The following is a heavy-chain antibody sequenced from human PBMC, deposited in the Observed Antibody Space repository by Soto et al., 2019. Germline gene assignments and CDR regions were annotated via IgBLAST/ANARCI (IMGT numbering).Heavy chain of an antibody. CDR2: ISGSGGST. V-gene: IGHV3-23*01. J-gene: IGHJ4*02. CDR1: GFTFSSYA. Sequence: GSLSLSCAASGFTFSSYAMSWVRQAPGKGLEWVSAISGSGGSTYYADSVKGRFTISRDNSKNTLYLQMNSLRAEDTDVYYCAKDLHGGYDYWGQGTLVTVSS. CDR3: AKDLHGGYDY. D-gene: IGHD4-17*01.